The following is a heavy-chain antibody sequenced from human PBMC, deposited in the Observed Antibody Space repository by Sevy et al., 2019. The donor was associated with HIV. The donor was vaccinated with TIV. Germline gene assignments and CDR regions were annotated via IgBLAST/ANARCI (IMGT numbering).Heavy chain of an antibody. D-gene: IGHD4-4*01. CDR3: TTDYSNTPKYYYYYYGMDV. CDR2: IKSKTDGGTT. CDR1: GFTFSNAW. V-gene: IGHV3-15*01. J-gene: IGHJ6*02. Sequence: GGSLRLSCAASGFTFSNAWMSWVRQAPGKGLEWVGRIKSKTDGGTTDDAAPVKGRFTISRDDSKNTLYLQMNSLKTEDTAVYYCTTDYSNTPKYYYYYYGMDVWGQGTTVTVSS.